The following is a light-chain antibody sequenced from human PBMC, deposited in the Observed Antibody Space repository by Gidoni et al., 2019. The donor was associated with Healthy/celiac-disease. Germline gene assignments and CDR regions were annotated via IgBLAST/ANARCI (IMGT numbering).Light chain of an antibody. V-gene: IGKV1-39*01. CDR3: QQSYSTPAT. CDR2: AAS. J-gene: IGKJ4*01. Sequence: DFQMTPSPSSLSASVGDRVTITCRASQSISSYLNWYQQKPGKAPKLLIYAASSLQSGVPSRFSGRGSGKDFTLTISSLQPEDFATYYCQQSYSTPATFGGGTKVEIK. CDR1: QSISSY.